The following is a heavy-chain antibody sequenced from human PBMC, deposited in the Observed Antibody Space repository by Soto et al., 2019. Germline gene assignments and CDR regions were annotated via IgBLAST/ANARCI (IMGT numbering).Heavy chain of an antibody. CDR1: GYSISSGYY. V-gene: IGHV4-38-2*01. CDR3: ARRGVGYNWFDP. CDR2: IYHSGST. D-gene: IGHD1-26*01. Sequence: SETLSLTCAVSGYSISSGYYWGWIRQPPGKGLEWIGSIYHSGSTYYNPSLKSRVTISVDTSKNQFSLKLSSMTAADTAVYYCARRGVGYNWFDPWGQGTLVTVSS. J-gene: IGHJ5*02.